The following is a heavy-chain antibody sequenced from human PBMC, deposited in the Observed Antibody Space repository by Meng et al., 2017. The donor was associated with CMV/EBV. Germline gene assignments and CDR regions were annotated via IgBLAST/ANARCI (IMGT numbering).Heavy chain of an antibody. D-gene: IGHD2/OR15-2a*01. Sequence: ESLKISCSVSGHPISSGYFWGWIRQAPGKGLEWIGSIYPSGTAFYNPSLKSRVTISADTSNNRFSLRLSLVTAADTALYYCAKMATRTTYWTGSDGFDVWGQGTMVTVSS. CDR2: IYPSGTA. V-gene: IGHV4-38-2*01. J-gene: IGHJ3*01. CDR3: AKMATRTTYWTGSDGFDV. CDR1: GHPISSGYF.